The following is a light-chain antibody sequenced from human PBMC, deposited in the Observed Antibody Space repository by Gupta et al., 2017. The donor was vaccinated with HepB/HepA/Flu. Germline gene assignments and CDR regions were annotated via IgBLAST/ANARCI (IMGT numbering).Light chain of an antibody. Sequence: DIQMTQSPSSLSASVGDRVTITCRASQSISSYLNWYQQKPGKAPKLLIYAASNLQSGVPSRCSGSGSGKDFTITIGRLQPEDVAAYYCQQSYSTPRTFGQGTKVEIK. CDR2: AAS. J-gene: IGKJ1*01. CDR1: QSISSY. V-gene: IGKV1-39*01. CDR3: QQSYSTPRT.